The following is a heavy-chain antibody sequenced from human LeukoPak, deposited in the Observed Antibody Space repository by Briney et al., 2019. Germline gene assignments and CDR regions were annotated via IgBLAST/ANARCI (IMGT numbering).Heavy chain of an antibody. D-gene: IGHD1-26*01. CDR2: INPNNSGT. CDR1: GYTFTGYY. Sequence: GASVKLSCKASGYTFTGYYMHWVRQAPGQGLEWMGLINPNNSGTNYSQKFQGRVTMTSDTSISTASMELNRLRSDDTAVYYCARGEYSGSPNWGQGSPVTLSS. V-gene: IGHV1-2*02. CDR3: ARGEYSGSPN. J-gene: IGHJ4*02.